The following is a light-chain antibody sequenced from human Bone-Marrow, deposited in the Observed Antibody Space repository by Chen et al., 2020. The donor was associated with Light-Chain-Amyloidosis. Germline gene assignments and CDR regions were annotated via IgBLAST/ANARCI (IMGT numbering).Light chain of an antibody. CDR2: DVT. V-gene: IGLV2-14*01. Sequence: QSALTQPPSVSGSPGQSITISCTGTSSDVGGDNHVSWYQQHPDKAPKLMIYDVTKRPSWVPDRFAGSKSDNPASLTISGLHTEDVADYFGSSYTITNTLVFGSGTRVTVL. CDR3: SSYTITNTLV. J-gene: IGLJ1*01. CDR1: SSDVGGDNH.